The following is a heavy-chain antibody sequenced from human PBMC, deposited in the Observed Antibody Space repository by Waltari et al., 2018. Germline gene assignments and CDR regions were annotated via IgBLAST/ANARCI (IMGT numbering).Heavy chain of an antibody. Sequence: VQLQQWGAGLLKPSETLSLTCAVYGGSFSGYYWSWIRQPPGKGLEWVSAISGSGGSTYYADSVKGRFTISRDNSKNTLYLQMNSLRAEDTAVYYCAKDTNLDYGDSFDYWGQGTLVTVSS. CDR3: AKDTNLDYGDSFDY. V-gene: IGHV3-23*01. D-gene: IGHD4-17*01. J-gene: IGHJ4*02. CDR1: GGSFSGYY. CDR2: ISGSGGST.